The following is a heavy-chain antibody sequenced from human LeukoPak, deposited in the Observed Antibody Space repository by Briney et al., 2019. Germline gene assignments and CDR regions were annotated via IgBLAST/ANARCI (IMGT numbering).Heavy chain of an antibody. CDR3: ARDFDSGTPPEY. J-gene: IGHJ4*02. D-gene: IGHD2-2*01. Sequence: GASVKVSCKASGYTFTGYYMHWVRQAPGQRLEWMGWINAGNGNTEYSQKFQGRVTITRDTSASTAYMELSSLRSEDTAVYYCARDFDSGTPPEYWGQGTLVTVSS. CDR2: INAGNGNT. CDR1: GYTFTGYY. V-gene: IGHV1-3*01.